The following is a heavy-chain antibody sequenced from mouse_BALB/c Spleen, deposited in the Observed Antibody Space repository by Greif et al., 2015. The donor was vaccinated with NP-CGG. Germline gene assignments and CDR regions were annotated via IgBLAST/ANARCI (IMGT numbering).Heavy chain of an antibody. D-gene: IGHD2-4*01. CDR3: ARGTMTPDWFAY. CDR2: INPSNGRT. J-gene: IGHJ3*01. Sequence: QVQLKQSGAELVKPGASVKLSCKASGYTFTSYWMHWVKQRPGQGLEWVGEINPSNGRTNYSEKFKSKATLTVDKSSSTAYMQLSSLTSEDSAVYYCARGTMTPDWFAYWGQGTLVTVSA. CDR1: GYTFTSYW. V-gene: IGHV1S81*02.